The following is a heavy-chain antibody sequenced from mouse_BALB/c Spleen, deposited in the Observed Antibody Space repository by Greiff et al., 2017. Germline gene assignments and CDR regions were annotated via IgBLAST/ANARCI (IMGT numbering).Heavy chain of an antibody. V-gene: IGHV7-3*02. J-gene: IGHJ3*01. D-gene: IGHD1-1*01. CDR3: ARDLITTVVAPFAY. Sequence: EVKVVESGGGLVQPGGSLRLSCATSGFTFTDYYMSWVRQPPGKALEWLGFIRNKANGYTTEYSASVKGRFTISRDNSQSILYLQMNTLRAEDSATYYCARDLITTVVAPFAYWGQGTLVTVSA. CDR1: GFTFTDYY. CDR2: IRNKANGYTT.